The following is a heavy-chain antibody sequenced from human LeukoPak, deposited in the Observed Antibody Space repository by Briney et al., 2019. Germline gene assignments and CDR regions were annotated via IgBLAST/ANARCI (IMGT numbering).Heavy chain of an antibody. Sequence: GRSLRLSCAASGFTFSSYAMHWVRQAPGKGLEWVAVISYDGSNKYYADSVKSRFTISRDNSKNTLYLQMNSLRAEDTAVYYCARASIAAAGLCFDYWGQGTLVTVSS. CDR1: GFTFSSYA. CDR3: ARASIAAAGLCFDY. J-gene: IGHJ4*02. V-gene: IGHV3-30-3*01. CDR2: ISYDGSNK. D-gene: IGHD6-13*01.